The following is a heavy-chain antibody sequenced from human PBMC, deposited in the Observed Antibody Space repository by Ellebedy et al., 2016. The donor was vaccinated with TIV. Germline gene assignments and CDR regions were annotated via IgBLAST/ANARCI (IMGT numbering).Heavy chain of an antibody. CDR1: GGTFSSYG. D-gene: IGHD5-18*01. Sequence: ASVKVSCKASGGTFSSYGINWVRQAPGQGLEWMGRIIPILGRPDYAQSFQGRVTIYADKSTGTPYLELSTLRSEDTAVYYCATDSRYSYGYRFDFWGQGTLVIVSS. CDR3: ATDSRYSYGYRFDF. CDR2: IIPILGRP. V-gene: IGHV1-69*04. J-gene: IGHJ4*02.